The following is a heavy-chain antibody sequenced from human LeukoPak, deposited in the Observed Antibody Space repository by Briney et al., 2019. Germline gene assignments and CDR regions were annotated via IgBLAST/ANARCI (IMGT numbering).Heavy chain of an antibody. V-gene: IGHV4-59*01. J-gene: IGHJ6*02. D-gene: IGHD1-26*01. CDR1: GGSINSYY. Sequence: SETLSLTCTVSGGSINSYYWSWIRQPPGKGLECIGYIYYSGSTNYNPSLKSRVTISVDTSKNQFSLKLSSVTAADTAVYYCARVTRSGSYYYYYGMDVWGQGTTVTVSS. CDR3: ARVTRSGSYYYYYGMDV. CDR2: IYYSGST.